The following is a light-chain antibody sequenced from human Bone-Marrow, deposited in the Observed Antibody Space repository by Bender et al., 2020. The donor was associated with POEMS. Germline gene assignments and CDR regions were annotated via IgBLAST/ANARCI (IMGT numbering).Light chain of an antibody. CDR2: DVT. Sequence: QSALTQPASVSGSPGQSITISCTGTSSDIGGYNSVSWYQHLPGKAPKLITCDVTNRPSGVSNRFSGSKSGNTASLTISGLQAEDEAHYYCSSFTSSSTVLFGGGTKLTVL. CDR3: SSFTSSSTVL. J-gene: IGLJ2*01. CDR1: SSDIGGYNS. V-gene: IGLV2-14*03.